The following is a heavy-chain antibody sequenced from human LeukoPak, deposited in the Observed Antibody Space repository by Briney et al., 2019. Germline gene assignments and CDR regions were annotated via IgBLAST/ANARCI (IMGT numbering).Heavy chain of an antibody. Sequence: SETLSLTCAVYGGSFSGYYWSWTGQPPGKGREWIVEINHSGRTNYNLSLKNRVAISVDTPKNQFSLKLSSVTAADTAVYYCASLPVQLARRWGLYYYYGMDVWGQGTTVTVSS. CDR1: GGSFSGYY. J-gene: IGHJ6*02. CDR3: ASLPVQLARRWGLYYYYGMDV. CDR2: INHSGRT. D-gene: IGHD1-1*01. V-gene: IGHV4-34*01.